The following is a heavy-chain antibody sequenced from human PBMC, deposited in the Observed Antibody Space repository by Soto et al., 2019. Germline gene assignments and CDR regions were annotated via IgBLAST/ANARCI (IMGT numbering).Heavy chain of an antibody. J-gene: IGHJ5*02. D-gene: IGHD3-10*01. Sequence: PSETLSLTCTVSGGSISSYYWSWIRQPPGKGLEWIGYIYYSGSTYYNPSLKSRVTISVDTSKNQFSLKLSSVTAADTAVYYCARTYFALLWFGEPLDNWFDPWGQGTLVTVSS. CDR3: ARTYFALLWFGEPLDNWFDP. V-gene: IGHV4-59*12. CDR2: IYYSGST. CDR1: GGSISSYY.